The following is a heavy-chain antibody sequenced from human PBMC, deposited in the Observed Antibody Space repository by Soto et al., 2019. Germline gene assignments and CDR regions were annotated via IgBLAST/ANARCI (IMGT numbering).Heavy chain of an antibody. CDR1: GGSISSYY. Sequence: TSETLSLTCIVSGGSISSYYWSWIRQPPGKGLEWIGYIYYSGSTNYNPSLKSRVTISVDTSKNQFSLKLSSVTAADTAVYYCARGYCTGGTCYRFNFDNWGQGTLVTVSS. CDR3: ARGYCTGGTCYRFNFDN. D-gene: IGHD2-15*01. J-gene: IGHJ4*02. V-gene: IGHV4-59*01. CDR2: IYYSGST.